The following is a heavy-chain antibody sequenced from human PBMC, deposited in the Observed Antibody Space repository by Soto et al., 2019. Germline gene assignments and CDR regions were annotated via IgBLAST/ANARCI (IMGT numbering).Heavy chain of an antibody. CDR3: ARARETFSGFDF. Sequence: QGQLVQSGAEVKKPGASVKVSCKASGYTFTGYYLHWVRQAPGQGLEWMGWINPSSGGTNYAQKFQGSVTITRITSITTAYVEVSSLTSDDTAVYFCARARETFSGFDFWGRGTLVTVSS. CDR1: GYTFTGYY. D-gene: IGHD1-26*01. CDR2: INPSSGGT. J-gene: IGHJ2*01. V-gene: IGHV1-2*04.